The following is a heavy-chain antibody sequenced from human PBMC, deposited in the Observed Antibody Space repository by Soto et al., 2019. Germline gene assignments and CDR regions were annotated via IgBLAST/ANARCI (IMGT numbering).Heavy chain of an antibody. CDR2: ISYDGSNK. CDR1: GFTFSSYA. Sequence: GGSLRLSCAASGFTFSSYAMSWVRQAPGKGLEWVAVISYDGSNKYYADSVKGRFTISRDNSKNTLYLQMNSLRAEDTAVYYCAKDRGFSYGYSFGYWGQGTLVTVSS. D-gene: IGHD5-18*01. J-gene: IGHJ4*02. V-gene: IGHV3-30*18. CDR3: AKDRGFSYGYSFGY.